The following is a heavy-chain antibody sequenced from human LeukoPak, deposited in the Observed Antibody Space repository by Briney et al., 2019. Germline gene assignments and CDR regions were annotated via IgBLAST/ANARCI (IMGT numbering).Heavy chain of an antibody. V-gene: IGHV3-30*04. CDR1: GFTFSTYA. D-gene: IGHD2-21*02. CDR2: ISSDGSFR. J-gene: IGHJ4*02. Sequence: GGSLRLSCAASGFTFSTYAMYWVRQAPGKGLEWVAVISSDGSFRCYADSVKGLFTISRDNSKNTLYLQMNSLRAEDTAVYYCAGAMVTAIRDGLDYWGQGTLVTVSS. CDR3: AGAMVTAIRDGLDY.